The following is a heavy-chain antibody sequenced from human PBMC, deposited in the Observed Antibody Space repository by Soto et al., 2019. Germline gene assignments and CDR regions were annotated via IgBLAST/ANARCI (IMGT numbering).Heavy chain of an antibody. CDR3: ARDRLGATGDY. CDR2: ISAYTSNI. CDR1: GYTFTSYG. V-gene: IGHV1-18*01. Sequence: GASVKVSCKASGYTFTSYGISWVRQTPGQGLEWMGWISAYTSNINYAQKLQGRVTMTTDTSTSTAYMELRSLRSDDTAVYFCARDRLGATGDYCCQGTLVTGSS. J-gene: IGHJ4*02. D-gene: IGHD1-26*01.